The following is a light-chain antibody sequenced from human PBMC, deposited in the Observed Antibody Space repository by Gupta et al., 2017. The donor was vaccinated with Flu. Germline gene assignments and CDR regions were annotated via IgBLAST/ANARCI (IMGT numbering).Light chain of an antibody. CDR3: YSTDTSGNHRV. V-gene: IGLV3-10*01. Sequence: GKTARITGSGDAVSKKYAYWYQQKSGQAPVLIIYEERKRSAVFPERFSGSSSGTMATLTISGDQVEDAADYYCYSTDTSGNHRVFGGGTNLTVL. CDR2: EER. J-gene: IGLJ3*02. CDR1: AVSKKY.